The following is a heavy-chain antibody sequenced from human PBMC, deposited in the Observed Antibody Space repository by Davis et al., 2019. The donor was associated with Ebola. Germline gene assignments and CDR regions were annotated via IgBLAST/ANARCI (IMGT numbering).Heavy chain of an antibody. Sequence: ASVKVSCKASGYTFTSYGISWVRQAPGQGLEWMGWISAYNGNTNYAQKLQGRVTMTTDTSTSTAYMELRSLRSDDTAVYYCSSSSSLSGMYNWFDPWGQGTLVTVSS. V-gene: IGHV1-18*01. CDR1: GYTFTSYG. J-gene: IGHJ5*02. D-gene: IGHD6-6*01. CDR3: SSSSSLSGMYNWFDP. CDR2: ISAYNGNT.